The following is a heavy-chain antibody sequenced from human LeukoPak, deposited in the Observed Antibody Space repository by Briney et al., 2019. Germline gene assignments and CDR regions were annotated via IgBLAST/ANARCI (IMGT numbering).Heavy chain of an antibody. V-gene: IGHV3-7*01. CDR1: EFTFSTYW. J-gene: IGHJ5*02. CDR2: IKHDGSEK. Sequence: PGGSLRLSCAASEFTFSTYWMSWVRQAPGKGLEWVADIKHDGSEKYYVDSVKGRFTISRQNAKSSLYLQMNSLTPEDTGIYYCVRGYRNQWELWAWGQGTLVTVSS. CDR3: VRGYRNQWELWA. D-gene: IGHD1-26*01.